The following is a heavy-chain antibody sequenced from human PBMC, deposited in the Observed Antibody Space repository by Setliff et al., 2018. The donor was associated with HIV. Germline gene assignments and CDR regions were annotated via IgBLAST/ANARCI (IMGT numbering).Heavy chain of an antibody. CDR1: GFTFSSFG. Sequence: GGSLRLSCAASGFTFSSFGMHWVRQAPGKGLEWVSGISGSAGTTYYADSVKGRFTISRDNSKNTLYLQMNSLRAEDTAVYYCARDHGYSYGTIDYWGQGTLVTVSS. D-gene: IGHD5-18*01. J-gene: IGHJ4*02. CDR3: ARDHGYSYGTIDY. V-gene: IGHV3-23*01. CDR2: ISGSAGTT.